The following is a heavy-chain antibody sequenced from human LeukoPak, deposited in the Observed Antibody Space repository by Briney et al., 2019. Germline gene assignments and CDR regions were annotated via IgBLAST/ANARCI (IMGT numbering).Heavy chain of an antibody. CDR2: IYYSGST. CDR3: ARGEGRQTPDY. V-gene: IGHV4-39*07. J-gene: IGHJ4*02. CDR1: GGSISSSSYY. Sequence: SETLSLTCTVSGGSISSSSYYWGWIRQPPGKGLEWIGSIYYSGSTYYNPSLKSRVTISVDTSKNQFSLKLSSVTAEDTAVYYCARGEGRQTPDYWGQGTLVTVSS. D-gene: IGHD3-10*01.